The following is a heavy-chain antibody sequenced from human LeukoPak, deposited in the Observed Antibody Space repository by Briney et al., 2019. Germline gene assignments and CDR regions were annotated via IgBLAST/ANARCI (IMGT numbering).Heavy chain of an antibody. D-gene: IGHD3-22*01. V-gene: IGHV4-61*02. CDR1: GNSISSGDNH. J-gene: IGHJ4*02. CDR3: ARASYSYDINGWVPFDY. Sequence: SQTLSLTCTVSGNSISSGDNHWSWIRQPAGKGLEWIGRIYTSGSTNYNPSLKSRVTISGDTSKNQFSLRLSSVTAADTAVYYCARASYSYDINGWVPFDYWGQGTLVTVSS. CDR2: IYTSGST.